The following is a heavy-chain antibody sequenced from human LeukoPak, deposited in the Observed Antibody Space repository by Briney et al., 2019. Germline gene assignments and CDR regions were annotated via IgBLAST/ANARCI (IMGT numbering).Heavy chain of an antibody. D-gene: IGHD3-10*01. J-gene: IGHJ6*02. CDR1: GGSISSYY. V-gene: IGHV4-59*12. CDR3: ARVGYYGSGSYYQRKNYYYYGMDV. Sequence: SETLSLTCTVSGGSISSYYWSWIRQPPGKGLEWIGYIYYSGSTNYNPSLKSRVTISVDTSKNQSSLKLSSVTAADTAVYYCARVGYYGSGSYYQRKNYYYYGMDVWGQGTTVTVSS. CDR2: IYYSGST.